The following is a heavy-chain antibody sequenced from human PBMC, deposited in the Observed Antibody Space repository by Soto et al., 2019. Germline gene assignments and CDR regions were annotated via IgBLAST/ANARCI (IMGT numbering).Heavy chain of an antibody. CDR3: ARQFYGSGSYYYGMDV. J-gene: IGHJ6*02. CDR2: IYPDNSNT. Sequence: GESLKISCKGSGYFFAGYWIAWVRQMPGKGLEWMGIIYPDNSNTNYSPSFQGHVTISADKSISTAYLQWSSLKASDTAMYYCARQFYGSGSYYYGMDVWGQGTTVTVSS. D-gene: IGHD3-10*01. V-gene: IGHV5-51*01. CDR1: GYFFAGYW.